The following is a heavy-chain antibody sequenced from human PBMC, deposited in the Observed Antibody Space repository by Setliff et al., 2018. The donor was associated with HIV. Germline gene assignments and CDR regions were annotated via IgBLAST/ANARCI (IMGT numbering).Heavy chain of an antibody. CDR2: IFHSAST. Sequence: SETLSLTCAVSGYAISSGYYWGWIRQPPGKGLEWIGSIFHSASTTYNPSLKSRVTISIDTSKNQFSLKLSSVTAADTAVYYCARVDCSSTSCYRDYYYYMDVWGKGTTVTVSS. CDR3: ARVDCSSTSCYRDYYYYMDV. J-gene: IGHJ6*03. V-gene: IGHV4-38-2*01. CDR1: GYAISSGYY. D-gene: IGHD2-2*01.